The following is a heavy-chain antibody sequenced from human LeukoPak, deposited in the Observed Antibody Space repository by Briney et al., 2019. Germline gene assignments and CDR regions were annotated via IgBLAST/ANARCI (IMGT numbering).Heavy chain of an antibody. J-gene: IGHJ4*02. V-gene: IGHV3-30*02. CDR1: GFTFSSYG. D-gene: IGHD5-24*01. Sequence: GGSLRLPCAASGFTFSSYGMHWVRQAPGKGLEWVAFIRYDGSNKYYADSVKGRFTISRDNSKNTLYLQMNSLRAEDTAVYYCAKDQGWLQFELHYWGQGTLVTVSS. CDR3: AKDQGWLQFELHY. CDR2: IRYDGSNK.